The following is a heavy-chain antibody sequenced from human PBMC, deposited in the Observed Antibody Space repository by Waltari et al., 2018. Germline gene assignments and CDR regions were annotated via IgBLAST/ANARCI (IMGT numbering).Heavy chain of an antibody. CDR3: ARDSGTYGPDY. J-gene: IGHJ4*02. CDR1: GYSFTRYY. Sequence: QAQLVQSGAEVRQPGASVTVSCQTSGYSFTRYYMYWVRKAPGQGLEWMGQINPSGDGASYAQKFQGRFSMTKDTSTSTLYMELTSLRSEDTAVYYCARDSGTYGPDYWGQGSLVTVSS. V-gene: IGHV1-46*01. CDR2: INPSGDGA. D-gene: IGHD1-26*01.